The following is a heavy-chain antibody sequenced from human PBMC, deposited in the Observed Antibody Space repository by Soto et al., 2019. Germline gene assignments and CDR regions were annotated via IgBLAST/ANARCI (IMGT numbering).Heavy chain of an antibody. Sequence: GASVKVSCKASGGTFSSYAISWVRQAPGQGLEWMGGIIPIFGTANYAQKFQGRVTITADESTSTAYMELSSLRSEDTAVYYCAQSVEWGISYYYYGMDVWGQGTTVTVSS. CDR3: AQSVEWGISYYYYGMDV. J-gene: IGHJ6*02. CDR2: IIPIFGTA. D-gene: IGHD2-8*01. CDR1: GGTFSSYA. V-gene: IGHV1-69*13.